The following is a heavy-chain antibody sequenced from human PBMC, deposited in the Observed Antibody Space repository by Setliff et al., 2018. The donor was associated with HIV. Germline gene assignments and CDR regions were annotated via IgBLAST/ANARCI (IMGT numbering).Heavy chain of an antibody. D-gene: IGHD3-9*01. V-gene: IGHV4-4*07. Sequence: SETLSLTCTVSGDSFSTYYWSWIRQPAGKGLEWIGRIYTTGTSNYNPSLKSRVTMSVDTSKNQLSLKLSSVTAADTAVYYCARHTAVNVSPSGLGYYYIDVWAKGTSVTVSS. CDR3: ARHTAVNVSPSGLGYYYIDV. CDR2: IYTTGTS. J-gene: IGHJ6*03. CDR1: GDSFSTYY.